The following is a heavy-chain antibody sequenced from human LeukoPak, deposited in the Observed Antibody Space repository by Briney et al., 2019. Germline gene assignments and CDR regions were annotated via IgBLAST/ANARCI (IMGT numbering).Heavy chain of an antibody. CDR1: GYTFTGYY. D-gene: IGHD2-15*01. J-gene: IGHJ4*02. CDR2: INPNSGGT. Sequence: ASVKVSCKASGYTFTGYYMHWVRQAPGQGLEWMGWINPNSGGTNYAQKFQGRVTMIRDTSFSTAYMELSSLRSDDTAVYYCARDLEGYCSGGTCYFDYWGQGTLVTVSS. CDR3: ARDLEGYCSGGTCYFDY. V-gene: IGHV1-2*02.